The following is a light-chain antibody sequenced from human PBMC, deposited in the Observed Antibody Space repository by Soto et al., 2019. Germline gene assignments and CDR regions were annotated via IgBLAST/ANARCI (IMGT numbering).Light chain of an antibody. Sequence: DIVLTQSPDSLAVSLGERATINCKSSQNLFYSPKNKTYLAWYQQKSGQPPKLLIYWASTRQSGVPDRFSGSGSGTDFTLTINSLQAEDVAVYYCQQYYGMPPITFGQGTRLEIK. CDR2: WAS. CDR3: QQYYGMPPIT. J-gene: IGKJ5*01. V-gene: IGKV4-1*01. CDR1: QNLFYSPKNKTY.